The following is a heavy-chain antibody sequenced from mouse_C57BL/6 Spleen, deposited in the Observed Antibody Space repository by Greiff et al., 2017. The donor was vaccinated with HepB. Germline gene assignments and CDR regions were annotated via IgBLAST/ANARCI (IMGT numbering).Heavy chain of an antibody. CDR3: IYYDYDGAVFAY. CDR2: IGPGSGST. Sequence: QVQLQQSGAELVKPGASVKIYCKASGYTFTDYYINWVKQRPGQGLEWIGKIGPGSGSTYYNEKFKGKATLTADKSSSTAYMQLSSLTSEDSAVYFCIYYDYDGAVFAYWGQGTLVTVSA. J-gene: IGHJ3*01. CDR1: GYTFTDYY. V-gene: IGHV1-77*01. D-gene: IGHD2-4*01.